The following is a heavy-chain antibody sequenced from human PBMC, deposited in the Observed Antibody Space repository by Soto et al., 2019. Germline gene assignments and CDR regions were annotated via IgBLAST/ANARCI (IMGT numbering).Heavy chain of an antibody. V-gene: IGHV3-30*18. Sequence: QVQLVESGGGVVQPGTSLRLSCLASGFTFGNFGMHWVRQSPGKGLEWVSIITYDGSRKHYIDSVKGRFTISRDNSKNTVFLQMNSLRAEDSAVYYCAKDIHADRDTYHYGADYWGQGTLVTVSS. J-gene: IGHJ4*02. D-gene: IGHD5-12*01. CDR3: AKDIHADRDTYHYGADY. CDR2: ITYDGSRK. CDR1: GFTFGNFG.